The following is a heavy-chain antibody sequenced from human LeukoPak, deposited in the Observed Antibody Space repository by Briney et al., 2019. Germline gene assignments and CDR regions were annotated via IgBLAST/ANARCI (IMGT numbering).Heavy chain of an antibody. D-gene: IGHD2-8*01. CDR2: IIPILGIA. Sequence: SVKVSCKASGGTFSSYAISWVRQAPGQGLEWMGRIIPILGIANYAQKFQGRVTITADKSTSTAYMELSSLRAEDTAVYYCTTYRTGIVLMVYATGGEDAFDIWGQGTMVTVSS. CDR1: GGTFSSYA. CDR3: TTYRTGIVLMVYATGGEDAFDI. J-gene: IGHJ3*02. V-gene: IGHV1-69*04.